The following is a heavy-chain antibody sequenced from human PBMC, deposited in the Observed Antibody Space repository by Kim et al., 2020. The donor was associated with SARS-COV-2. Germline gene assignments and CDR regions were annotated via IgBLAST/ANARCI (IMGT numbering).Heavy chain of an antibody. Sequence: TNHSPSLKGRVTISLVTSKIQFSLKLTTVTAADTAVYFCARGGTNQLAKVWGQGTLVTVSS. J-gene: IGHJ4*02. D-gene: IGHD2-2*01. CDR2: T. CDR3: ARGGTNQLAKV. V-gene: IGHV4-59*09.